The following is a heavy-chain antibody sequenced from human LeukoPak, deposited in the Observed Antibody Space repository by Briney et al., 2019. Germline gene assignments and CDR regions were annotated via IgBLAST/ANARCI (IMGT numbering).Heavy chain of an antibody. Sequence: PGGSLRLSCAASGFSFSDYYMSWVRQAPGKGLEWVSAVSGSGAYTYYADSVKGRFTVSRDNSKNTLYLQMNNLRAEDTAVYYCAKAPVVGPQYYFDYWGQRTLVAVSS. CDR3: AKAPVVGPQYYFDY. V-gene: IGHV3-23*01. CDR1: GFSFSDYY. J-gene: IGHJ4*02. CDR2: VSGSGAYT. D-gene: IGHD1-26*01.